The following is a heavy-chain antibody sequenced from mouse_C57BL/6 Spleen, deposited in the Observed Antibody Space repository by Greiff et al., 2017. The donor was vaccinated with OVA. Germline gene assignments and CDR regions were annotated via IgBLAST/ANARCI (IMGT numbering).Heavy chain of an antibody. Sequence: QVQLQQSGAELVKPGASVQISCKASGYAFSSYWMNWVKQRPGQGLEWIGQIYPGDGDTNYNGKFTGKAPLTADKSSSTAYMQLSSLTTEDSAVYFCARAGYYGSSPYYFDDRGQGTTLTVSA. D-gene: IGHD1-1*01. CDR2: IYPGDGDT. V-gene: IGHV1-80*01. J-gene: IGHJ2*01. CDR3: ARAGYYGSSPYYFDD. CDR1: GYAFSSYW.